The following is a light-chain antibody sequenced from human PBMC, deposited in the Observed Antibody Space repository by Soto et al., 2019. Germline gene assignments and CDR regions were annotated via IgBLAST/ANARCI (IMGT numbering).Light chain of an antibody. Sequence: EIVLTQSPGTLSLSPGERATLSCRASQSVSSSYLAWYQQKPGQAPRLLIYDTSTRAADIPARFSGSGSGTDFTLTISSLQSEDFAVYYCQQYNHWRSISFGQGTRLEIK. CDR2: DTS. CDR1: QSVSSSY. J-gene: IGKJ5*01. CDR3: QQYNHWRSIS. V-gene: IGKV3-15*01.